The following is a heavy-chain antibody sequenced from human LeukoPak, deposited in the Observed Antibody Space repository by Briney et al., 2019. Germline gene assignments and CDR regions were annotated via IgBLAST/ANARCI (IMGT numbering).Heavy chain of an antibody. D-gene: IGHD3-10*01. V-gene: IGHV4-59*01. CDR1: GGSISSYY. J-gene: IGHJ4*02. CDR3: ARDNNHYGSGRYHDY. Sequence: NASETLSLTCTVSGGSISSYYWSWIRQPPGKGLEWIGYIYYSGSTNYNPSLKSRVTISVDTSKNQFSLKLSSVTAADTAVYYCARDNNHYGSGRYHDYWGQGTLVTVSS. CDR2: IYYSGST.